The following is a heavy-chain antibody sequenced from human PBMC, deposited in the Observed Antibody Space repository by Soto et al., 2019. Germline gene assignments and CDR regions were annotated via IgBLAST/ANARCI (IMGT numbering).Heavy chain of an antibody. J-gene: IGHJ4*02. D-gene: IGHD2-2*01. V-gene: IGHV1-46*01. CDR3: ARGPATAPDSY. CDR2: INPSGGTT. Sequence: QVQLAQSGTEVKKPGASVKVSCKTSGYIFTSYYIHWVRQAPGQGLEWMGIINPSGGTTTYAQKFQGRVTMTRDTSTSTVYMELSSLRSEDTALYYCARGPATAPDSYWGLGTLVTVSS. CDR1: GYIFTSYY.